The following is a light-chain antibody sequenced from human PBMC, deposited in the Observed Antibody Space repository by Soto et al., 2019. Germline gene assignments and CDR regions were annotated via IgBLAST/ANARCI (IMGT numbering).Light chain of an antibody. J-gene: IGKJ1*01. CDR1: QSISSY. V-gene: IGKV1-39*01. CDR3: RQKRT. Sequence: DIQMTQSPSSLSASVGDRVTITCRASQSISSYLNWYQQKPGKAPKLLIYAASSLQSGVPSRFSGSGSGTDFTLTISSLQPEDFATYYCRQKRTFGQGTKVDIK. CDR2: AAS.